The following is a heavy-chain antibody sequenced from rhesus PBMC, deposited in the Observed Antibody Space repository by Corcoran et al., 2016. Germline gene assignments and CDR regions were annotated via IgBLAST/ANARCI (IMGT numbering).Heavy chain of an antibody. J-gene: IGHJ4*01. Sequence: EVQLVESGGGLVQPGGSLRLSCAASGFTFDDYAMSWVRQAPGKGLEWVSRISGNSRTKYDAEAVNGRFTSSRDNAKNALFLQMDRLRAEDTAVYYCTSWGIAAAGNGFDYWGQGVLVTVSS. CDR2: ISGNSRTK. D-gene: IGHD6-31*01. CDR1: GFTFDDYA. CDR3: TSWGIAAAGNGFDY. V-gene: IGHV3-134*01.